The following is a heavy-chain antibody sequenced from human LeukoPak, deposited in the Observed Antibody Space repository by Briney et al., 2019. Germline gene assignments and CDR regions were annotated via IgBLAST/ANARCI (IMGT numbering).Heavy chain of an antibody. Sequence: PSETLSLTCAVYGGSFSGYYWSWIRQPPGKGLEWIGEINHSGSTNYNPSLKSRVTISVDTSKNQFSLKLSSVTAADTAVYYCARLDSSGYYYEDYFDYWGQGTLVTVSS. CDR2: INHSGST. V-gene: IGHV4-34*01. CDR1: GGSFSGYY. D-gene: IGHD3-22*01. J-gene: IGHJ4*02. CDR3: ARLDSSGYYYEDYFDY.